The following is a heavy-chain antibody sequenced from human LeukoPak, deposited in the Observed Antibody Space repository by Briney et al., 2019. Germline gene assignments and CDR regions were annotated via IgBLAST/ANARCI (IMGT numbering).Heavy chain of an antibody. J-gene: IGHJ4*02. CDR3: AKDPTHFRVWDDYDNTRLNY. CDR1: GFTFSSYA. CDR2: ISYDESNT. D-gene: IGHD3-22*01. V-gene: IGHV3-30*04. Sequence: GGSLRLSCAASGFTFSSYAMHWVRQAPGKGLEWVALISYDESNTFYADSVKGRFTISRDNSKNTVYLQMNSLRAEDTAVYYCAKDPTHFRVWDDYDNTRLNYWGQGTLVTVSS.